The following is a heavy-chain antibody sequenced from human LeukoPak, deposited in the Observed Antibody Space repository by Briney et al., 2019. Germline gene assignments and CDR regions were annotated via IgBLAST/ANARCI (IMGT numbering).Heavy chain of an antibody. CDR1: GFRVSKYW. CDR3: AWLGGGVRNYFNY. V-gene: IGHV3-7*04. J-gene: IGHJ4*02. Sequence: GLRWRSWAAAGFRVSKYWVGWVRQEQRYGPEGVGMIQPEGRERFEVGSGRGRFASCRGKAKNPLYLQMNSLRAEDPGVYYCAWLGGGVRNYFNYWGQGPLVPVSS. CDR2: IQPEGRER. D-gene: IGHD3-16*01.